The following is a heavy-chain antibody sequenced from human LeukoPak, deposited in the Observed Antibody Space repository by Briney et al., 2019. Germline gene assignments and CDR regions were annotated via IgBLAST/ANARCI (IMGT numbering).Heavy chain of an antibody. CDR2: IFPGDSDT. D-gene: IGHD2/OR15-2a*01. V-gene: IGHV5-51*01. J-gene: IGHJ5*02. CDR3: ARRHLHFHNYFDP. CDR1: GDRFTSYW. Sequence: GESLPIACQASGDRFTSYWVTWVRQKPGKGLEWMGIIFPGDSDTRYSPSFEGQVSISVDRSTTTAYLHWSSLKASDTAIYYCARRHLHFHNYFDPWGQGTLVTVSP.